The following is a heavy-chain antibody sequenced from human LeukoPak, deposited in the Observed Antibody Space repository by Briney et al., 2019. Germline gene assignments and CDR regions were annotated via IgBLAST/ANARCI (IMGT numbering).Heavy chain of an antibody. CDR3: ARHGAQTWYFDL. CDR1: GGSISSYY. J-gene: IGHJ2*01. D-gene: IGHD3-16*01. CDR2: IYTSGST. V-gene: IGHV4-4*09. Sequence: SETLSLTCTVSGGSISSYYWSWIRQPPGKGLEWIGYIYTSGSTNYTPSLKSRVTISVDTSKNQLSLKLSSVTAADTAVYYCARHGAQTWYFDLWGRGTLVTVSS.